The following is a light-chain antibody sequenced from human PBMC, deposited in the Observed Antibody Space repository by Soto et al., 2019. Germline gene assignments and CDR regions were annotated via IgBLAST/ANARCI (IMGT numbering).Light chain of an antibody. Sequence: EIVLTQSPGTLSLSPGERATLSCRASQSVTQNFLAWYQQRPGQSPRFLIYGASNRAAGIPDRFSGSGSGTDFSLTISRLEPEDFAVYYCQQVVSSTLTFGGGTKVDIK. CDR2: GAS. J-gene: IGKJ4*01. CDR1: QSVTQNF. CDR3: QQVVSSTLT. V-gene: IGKV3-20*01.